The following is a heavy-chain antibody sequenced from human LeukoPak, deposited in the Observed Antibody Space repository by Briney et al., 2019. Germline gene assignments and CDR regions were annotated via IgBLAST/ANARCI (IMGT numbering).Heavy chain of an antibody. V-gene: IGHV3-7*04. J-gene: IGHJ4*02. CDR2: IKEDGSEK. CDR1: GFTFSSYW. D-gene: IGHD3-22*01. CDR3: ARDRWYHDTTGYYYLDY. Sequence: PGGSLRLSCAASGFTFSSYWMSWVRQPPGKGLEWVANIKEDGSEKYYVDSVKGRFTISRDSAKNSLYLQMNSLRAEDTAVYYCARDRWYHDTTGYYYLDYWGQGTLVTVSS.